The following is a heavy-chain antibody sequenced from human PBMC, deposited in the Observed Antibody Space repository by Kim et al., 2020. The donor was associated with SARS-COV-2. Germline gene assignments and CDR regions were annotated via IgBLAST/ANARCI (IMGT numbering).Heavy chain of an antibody. CDR2: LHGSGGT. D-gene: IGHD3-10*01. Sequence: GGSLRLSCEVSGFTFTSSEVSWVRQAPGNGLEWVAALHGSGGTYYADSVKGRFTIAGDSSKNTLYLQMNSLRAEDTAVYYCARLAWVSPGGYWGQGTLVTVSS. V-gene: IGHV3-23*01. CDR3: ARLAWVSPGGY. CDR1: GFTFTSSE. J-gene: IGHJ4*02.